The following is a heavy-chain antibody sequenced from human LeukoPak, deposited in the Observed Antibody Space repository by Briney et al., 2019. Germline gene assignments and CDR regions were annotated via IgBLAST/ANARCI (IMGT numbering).Heavy chain of an antibody. CDR1: GGSISSGSYY. CDR2: IYTSGST. J-gene: IGHJ5*02. Sequence: SETLPLTCTVSGGSISSGSYYWSWLRQPAGKGLEWIGRIYTSGSTHYNPSLKSRVTISVDTSKSQFSLKLSSVTAADTAVYYCARHVGFITMVRGVINNNWFDPWGRGTLVTVSS. CDR3: ARHVGFITMVRGVINNNWFDP. D-gene: IGHD3-10*01. V-gene: IGHV4-61*02.